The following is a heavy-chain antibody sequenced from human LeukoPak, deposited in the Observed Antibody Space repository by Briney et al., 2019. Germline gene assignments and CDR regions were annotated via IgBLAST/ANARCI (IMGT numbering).Heavy chain of an antibody. CDR1: GFTFSSYG. Sequence: GGSLRLSCAASGFTFSSYGMHWVRQAPGKGLEWVAVISYDGSNKYYADSVKGRFTISRDNSKNTLYLQMNSLRAEDMAVYYCARGSRNHYDYSGYYSYWGQGTLVTVSS. CDR2: ISYDGSNK. CDR3: ARGSRNHYDYSGYYSY. J-gene: IGHJ4*02. V-gene: IGHV3-30*03. D-gene: IGHD3-22*01.